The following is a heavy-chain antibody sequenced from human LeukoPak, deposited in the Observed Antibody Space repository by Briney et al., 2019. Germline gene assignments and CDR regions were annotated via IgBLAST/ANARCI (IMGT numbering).Heavy chain of an antibody. CDR1: GFTFSSYA. CDR3: AKSHSSGYYVPAGDY. Sequence: PGGSLRLSCAASGFTFSSYAMSWVRQAPGKGLEWVSAISSSGGSTYYADSVKGRFTISRDNSKNTLYLQMNSLRAEDTAVYYCAKSHSSGYYVPAGDYWGQGTLVTVSS. J-gene: IGHJ4*02. D-gene: IGHD3-22*01. V-gene: IGHV3-23*01. CDR2: ISSSGGST.